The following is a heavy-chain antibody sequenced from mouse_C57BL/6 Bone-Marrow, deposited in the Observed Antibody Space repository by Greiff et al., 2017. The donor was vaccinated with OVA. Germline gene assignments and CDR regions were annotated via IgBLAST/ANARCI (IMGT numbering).Heavy chain of an antibody. CDR1: GFTFSNYW. V-gene: IGHV6-3*01. D-gene: IGHD1-1*01. CDR2: IRLKSDNYAT. Sequence: DVKLQESGGGLVQPGGSMKLSCVASGFTFSNYWMNWVRQSPEKGLEWVAQIRLKSDNYATHYAESVKGRFTISRDDSKSSVYLQMNNLRAEDTGIYYCTVLYYYGSSFYAMDYWGQGTSVTVSS. CDR3: TVLYYYGSSFYAMDY. J-gene: IGHJ4*01.